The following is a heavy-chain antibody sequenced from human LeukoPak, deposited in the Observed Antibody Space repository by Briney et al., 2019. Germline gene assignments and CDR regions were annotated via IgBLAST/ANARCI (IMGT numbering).Heavy chain of an antibody. CDR1: GFTLSSCG. Sequence: GGSLRLSCAASGFTLSSCGMHWVRQPPGKWLEWVAVITDDGITTSFDDSVKGRFTTSRDTSKSMLYLQMNSMRPEDKAVYYCVKEQSSGNYRTADFWGQGTLVTVSS. D-gene: IGHD3-10*01. J-gene: IGHJ4*02. CDR2: ITDDGITT. V-gene: IGHV3-30*18. CDR3: VKEQSSGNYRTADF.